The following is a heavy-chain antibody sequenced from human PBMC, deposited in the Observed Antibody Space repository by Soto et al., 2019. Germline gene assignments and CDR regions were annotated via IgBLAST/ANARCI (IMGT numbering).Heavy chain of an antibody. V-gene: IGHV3-30-3*01. CDR3: ARDAANWYFHI. Sequence: QVQLVESGGGVVQPGMSPRLSCAASGFTFSSYAMHWVRQAPGKGLEWVALISYDGSNQHYADSVQGRFTISRDNSKNSLYLQMNTLRAEDTALYYCARDAANWYFHIWGRCTLITVSS. CDR1: GFTFSSYA. J-gene: IGHJ2*01. D-gene: IGHD6-25*01. CDR2: ISYDGSNQ.